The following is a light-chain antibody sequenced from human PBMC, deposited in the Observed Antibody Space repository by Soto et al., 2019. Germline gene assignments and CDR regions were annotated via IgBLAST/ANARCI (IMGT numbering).Light chain of an antibody. Sequence: QSVLTQPPSVSAAPGQTVTISCTGSTTNIGAGYDVHWYQQLPGTAPKLLIYENVNRPSGVPDRFSGSKSGTSASLAISGLQAEDEADYYCQSYDNGVWVFGGGTKLTVL. V-gene: IGLV1-40*01. CDR2: ENV. CDR1: TTNIGAGYD. CDR3: QSYDNGVWV. J-gene: IGLJ3*02.